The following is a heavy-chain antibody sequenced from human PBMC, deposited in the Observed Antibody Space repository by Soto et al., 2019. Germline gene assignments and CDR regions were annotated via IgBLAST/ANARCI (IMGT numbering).Heavy chain of an antibody. D-gene: IGHD3-10*01. CDR3: AKDRAQGSDY. J-gene: IGHJ4*02. CDR1: GFTFSNYG. Sequence: GGSLRLSCAASGFTFSNYGMHWARQAPGKGLEWVAAILYDGSNKYYADSVKGRFTISRDNSKNTLYLQMNSLRAEDTAVYYCAKDRAQGSDYWGQGTLVTSPQ. V-gene: IGHV3-33*06. CDR2: ILYDGSNK.